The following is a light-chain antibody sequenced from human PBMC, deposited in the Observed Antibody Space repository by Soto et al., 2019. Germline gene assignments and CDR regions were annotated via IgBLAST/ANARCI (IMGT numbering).Light chain of an antibody. J-gene: IGLJ1*01. Sequence: QSVLTQPASVSGSPGQSITISCTGSSSDIGAYSYVSWYQQHPGKAPNLIIYDVGNRPSGVSNRFSGSKSGNTASLTISGLQAEDEADYHCSSYTRNSSLGYVFGTGTKLTVL. CDR3: SSYTRNSSLGYV. CDR2: DVG. V-gene: IGLV2-14*03. CDR1: SSDIGAYSY.